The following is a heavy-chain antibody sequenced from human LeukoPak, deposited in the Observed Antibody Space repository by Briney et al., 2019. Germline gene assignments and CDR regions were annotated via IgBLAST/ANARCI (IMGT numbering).Heavy chain of an antibody. J-gene: IGHJ4*02. D-gene: IGHD2-2*01. CDR3: ARDGFVVPVAIELDY. Sequence: ASVKVSCKASGYTFTSYGISWVRQAPGQGLEWMGWISAYNGNTNYAQKLQGRVTMTTDTSTSTAYMELRSLRSDDTAVYYCARDGFVVPVAIELDYWGQGTLVTVSS. CDR1: GYTFTSYG. CDR2: ISAYNGNT. V-gene: IGHV1-18*01.